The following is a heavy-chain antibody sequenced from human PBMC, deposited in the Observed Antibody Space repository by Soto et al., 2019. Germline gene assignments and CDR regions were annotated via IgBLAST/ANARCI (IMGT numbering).Heavy chain of an antibody. Sequence: PSETLSLTCAVSGGSISSGGYSWSWIRQPPGKGLEWIGYIYHSGSTYYNPSLKSRVTIPVDRSKNQFSLKLSSVTAADTAVYYCARGGYSGRLYYFDYWGLGTLVTVSS. CDR2: IYHSGST. D-gene: IGHD2-15*01. CDR3: ARGGYSGRLYYFDY. J-gene: IGHJ4*02. V-gene: IGHV4-30-2*01. CDR1: GGSISSGGYS.